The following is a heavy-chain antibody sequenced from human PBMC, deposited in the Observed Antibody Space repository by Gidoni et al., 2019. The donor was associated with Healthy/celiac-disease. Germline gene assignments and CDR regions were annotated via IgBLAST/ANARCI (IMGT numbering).Heavy chain of an antibody. D-gene: IGHD1-7*01. J-gene: IGHJ6*03. CDR3: ARDGGDNWNFAYYYYMDV. Sequence: QVQLQESGPGLVKPSQTLSLTCTVSGGSISSGSYYWSWIRQPAGKGLEWIGRIYTSGSTNYNPSLKSRVTMSVDTSKNQFSLKLSSVTAADTAVYYCARDGGDNWNFAYYYYMDVWGKGTTVTVSS. CDR2: IYTSGST. V-gene: IGHV4-61*02. CDR1: GGSISSGSYY.